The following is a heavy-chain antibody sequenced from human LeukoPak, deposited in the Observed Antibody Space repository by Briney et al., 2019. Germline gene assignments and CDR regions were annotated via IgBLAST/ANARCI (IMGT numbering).Heavy chain of an antibody. V-gene: IGHV1-2*02. CDR3: ARGPRVTRYCSSTSCYIAPPYYYYYGMDV. CDR2: INPNSGGT. Sequence: ASVKVSCKASRYTFTGYYMHWVRQAPGQGLEWMGWINPNSGGTNYAQKFQGRVTMTRDTSISTAYMELSRLRSDDTAVYYCARGPRVTRYCSSTSCYIAPPYYYYYGMDVWGQGTTVTVSS. J-gene: IGHJ6*02. D-gene: IGHD2-2*02. CDR1: RYTFTGYY.